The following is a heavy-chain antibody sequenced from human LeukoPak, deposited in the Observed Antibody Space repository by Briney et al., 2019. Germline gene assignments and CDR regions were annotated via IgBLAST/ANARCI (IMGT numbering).Heavy chain of an antibody. J-gene: IGHJ4*02. CDR2: INGDGSST. CDR3: ARVRFTTRDVFDY. Sequence: GGSLRLSCVVSGFTFSDYYMHWVRQAPGKGLVWVSHINGDGSSTGYADSVKGRFTISRDNAKNTLYLQMNSLRAEDTAVYYCARVRFTTRDVFDYWGQGTLVTVSS. CDR1: GFTFSDYY. V-gene: IGHV3-74*01. D-gene: IGHD3-3*01.